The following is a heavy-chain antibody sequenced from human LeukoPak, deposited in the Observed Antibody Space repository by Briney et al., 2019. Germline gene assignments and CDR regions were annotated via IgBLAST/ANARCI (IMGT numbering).Heavy chain of an antibody. V-gene: IGHV3-23*01. CDR3: AKGITMIVVTWYFDL. D-gene: IGHD3-22*01. J-gene: IGHJ2*01. CDR1: GFIFDNYA. CDR2: ISGSGGST. Sequence: GGSLRPSCAAPGFIFDNYAMSWVRKAPGKGLEWVSAISGSGGSTYYADSVKGRFTISRDNSKNTLYLQMNSLRAEDTAVYYCAKGITMIVVTWYFDLWGRGTLVTVSS.